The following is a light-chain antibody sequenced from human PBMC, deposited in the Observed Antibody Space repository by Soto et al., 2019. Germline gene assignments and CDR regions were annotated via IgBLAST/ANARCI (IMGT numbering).Light chain of an antibody. CDR1: QSVSSN. CDR2: GAS. Sequence: EIVMTQFPATLSVSPGERATLSCRASQSVSSNLAWYQQKPGQAPRLLIYGASTRATGIPARFGGSRSGTEFTLTISSLQSEDFAVYYCQQYNNWPWTFGQGTKVEIK. CDR3: QQYNNWPWT. J-gene: IGKJ1*01. V-gene: IGKV3-15*01.